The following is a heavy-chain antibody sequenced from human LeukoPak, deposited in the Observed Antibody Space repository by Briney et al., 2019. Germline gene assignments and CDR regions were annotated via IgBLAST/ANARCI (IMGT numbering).Heavy chain of an antibody. CDR3: ARVWNLVAGTGLDY. V-gene: IGHV4-59*01. CDR1: GGSIYSYY. CDR2: IYNSGST. D-gene: IGHD6-19*01. Sequence: SSETLSLTCTVSGGSIYSYYWSWIRQPPGKGLEGIGYIYNSGSTNYNPSLKSRVTISVDTSKNQVSLKLSSVTAADTAVYYCARVWNLVAGTGLDYWGQGTLVTVSS. J-gene: IGHJ4*02.